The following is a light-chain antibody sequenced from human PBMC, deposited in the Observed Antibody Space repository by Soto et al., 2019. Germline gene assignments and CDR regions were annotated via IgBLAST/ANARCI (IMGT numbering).Light chain of an antibody. J-gene: IGKJ2*01. CDR2: DAS. V-gene: IGKV3-11*01. CDR3: QQRSIWPPT. Sequence: EIVLTQSPATLSLSPGERATLFCRSSQSIGTYLAWYQQKSGQAPRLLIYDASNRATGIPARFSGGGSGTDFILTVSSLEPEDFAVSYCQQRSIWPPTFGQGTKLEI. CDR1: QSIGTY.